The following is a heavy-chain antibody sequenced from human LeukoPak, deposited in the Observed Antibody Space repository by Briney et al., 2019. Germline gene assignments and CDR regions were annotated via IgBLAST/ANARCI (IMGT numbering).Heavy chain of an antibody. Sequence: PSETLSLTCTVSGGSISTHYWSWIRQPPGKGLEWIGYISYIGSTNYNPSLTSRVTISVDTSKNQFSLKLSSVTAADAAVYFCARDPTTVTKGLDIWGQGTMVTVSS. CDR3: ARDPTTVTKGLDI. V-gene: IGHV4-59*11. CDR1: GGSISTHY. J-gene: IGHJ3*02. CDR2: ISYIGST. D-gene: IGHD4-17*01.